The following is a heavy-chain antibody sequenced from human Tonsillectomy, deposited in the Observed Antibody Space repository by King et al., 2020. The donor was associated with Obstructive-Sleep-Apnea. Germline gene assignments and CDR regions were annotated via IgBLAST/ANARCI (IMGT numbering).Heavy chain of an antibody. D-gene: IGHD1-14*01. J-gene: IGHJ4*02. Sequence: VQLVESGAEVKKPGASVKVSCKASGYTFTSYGFSWVRQAPGQGLEWMGWISAYSGNTNYAQKLQDRVTMTIDTYTSTAYMELRRLRSDDTAVYFCAGAECGKSPLLDYWGQGTLVTVSS. V-gene: IGHV1-18*04. CDR1: GYTFTSYG. CDR2: ISAYSGNT. CDR3: AGAECGKSPLLDY.